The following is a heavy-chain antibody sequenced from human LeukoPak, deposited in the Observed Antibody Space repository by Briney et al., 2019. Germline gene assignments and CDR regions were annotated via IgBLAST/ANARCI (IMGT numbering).Heavy chain of an antibody. J-gene: IGHJ3*02. CDR1: GGSISSYY. D-gene: IGHD5-24*01. V-gene: IGHV4-59*01. CDR2: IYYSGST. Sequence: PSETLSLTCTVSGGSISSYYWSWIRQPPGKGLEWIGYIYYSGSTNYNPSLKSRVTISVDTSKNQFSLKLSSVTAADTAVYYCATRWPVEMATRGNAFDIWGQGTMVTVSS. CDR3: ATRWPVEMATRGNAFDI.